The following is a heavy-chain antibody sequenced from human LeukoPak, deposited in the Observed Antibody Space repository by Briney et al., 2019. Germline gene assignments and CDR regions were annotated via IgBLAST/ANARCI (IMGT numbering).Heavy chain of an antibody. Sequence: SVKVSCKASGGTFSSYSISWVRQAPGQGLEWMGGIIPIFDTADYAQKFQGRVTITADESTSTAYMELSSPRSEDTAVFYCTRISLGAIWGYYYGMDVWGQGTTVTVSS. CDR3: TRISLGAIWGYYYGMDV. D-gene: IGHD1-26*01. CDR1: GGTFSSYS. J-gene: IGHJ6*02. V-gene: IGHV1-69*01. CDR2: IIPIFDTA.